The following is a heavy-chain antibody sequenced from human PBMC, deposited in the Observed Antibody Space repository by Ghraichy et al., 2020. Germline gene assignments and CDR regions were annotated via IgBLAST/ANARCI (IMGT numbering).Heavy chain of an antibody. CDR2: ISSGGALI. CDR1: GFALSTYS. CDR3: ARELPSPPYGMDV. D-gene: IGHD3-10*01. V-gene: IGHV3-21*01. J-gene: IGHJ6*02. Sequence: LSLTCVASGFALSTYSMDWVRQAPGKGLEWVSSISSGGALIYYADSMRGRFTISRDNAKNSLYLQMNTLRAEDTAVYYCARELPSPPYGMDVWGQGTTVTVSS.